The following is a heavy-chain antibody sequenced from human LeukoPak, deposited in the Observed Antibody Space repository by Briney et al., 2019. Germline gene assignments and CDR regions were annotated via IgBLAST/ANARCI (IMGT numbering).Heavy chain of an antibody. CDR2: IYYSGST. CDR1: GGSISSYY. V-gene: IGHV4-59*12. CDR3: ARAAPRYSSSWSLYYFDY. Sequence: SETLSLTCTVSGGSISSYYWSWIRQPPGKGLEWIGYIYYSGSTNYNPSLKSRVTMSVDTSKNQFSLKLSSVTAADTAVYYCARAAPRYSSSWSLYYFDYWGQGTLVTVSS. J-gene: IGHJ4*02. D-gene: IGHD6-13*01.